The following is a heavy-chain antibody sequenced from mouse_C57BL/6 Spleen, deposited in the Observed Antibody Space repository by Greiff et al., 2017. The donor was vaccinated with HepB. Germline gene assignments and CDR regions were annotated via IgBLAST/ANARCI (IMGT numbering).Heavy chain of an antibody. Sequence: EVQLQESGPELVKPGDSVKISCKASGYSFTGYFMNWVMQSHGKSLEWIGRINPYNGDTFYNQKFKGKATLTVDKSSSTAHMELRSLTSEDSAVYYCARSGRSLYYYAMDYWGQGTSVTVSS. CDR2: INPYNGDT. CDR3: ARSGRSLYYYAMDY. D-gene: IGHD1-1*01. V-gene: IGHV1-20*01. CDR1: GYSFTGYF. J-gene: IGHJ4*01.